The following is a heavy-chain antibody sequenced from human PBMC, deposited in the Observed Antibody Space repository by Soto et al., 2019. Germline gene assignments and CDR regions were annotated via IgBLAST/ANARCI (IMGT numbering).Heavy chain of an antibody. CDR2: ISGSGDNT. CDR1: GFTFSNYV. D-gene: IGHD3-3*01. J-gene: IGHJ4*02. CDR3: AKGRFLEWLLSFFDY. Sequence: GGSLRLSCAASGFTFSNYVMSWVRQAPGKGLEWVSSISGSGDNTYYADSVKGRFTISRDNSKNTLYLQMNSLRAEDTAVYYCAKGRFLEWLLSFFDYWGQGTLVTVSS. V-gene: IGHV3-23*01.